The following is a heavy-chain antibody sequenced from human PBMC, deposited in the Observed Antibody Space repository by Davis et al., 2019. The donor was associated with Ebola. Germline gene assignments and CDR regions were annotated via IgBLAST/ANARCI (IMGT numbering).Heavy chain of an antibody. J-gene: IGHJ6*02. CDR3: ARDYSNWAFYYYYGMDV. CDR2: ISYDGSNK. CDR1: GFTFSSYA. D-gene: IGHD4-11*01. Sequence: GGSLRLSCAASGFTFSSYAMHWVRQAPGKGLEWVAVISYDGSNKYYADSVKGRFTISRDNSKNTLYLQKNSLRAEDTAVYYCARDYSNWAFYYYYGMDVWGQGTTVTVSS. V-gene: IGHV3-30-3*01.